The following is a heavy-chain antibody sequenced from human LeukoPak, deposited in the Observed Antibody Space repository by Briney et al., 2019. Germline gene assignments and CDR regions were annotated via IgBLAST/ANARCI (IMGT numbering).Heavy chain of an antibody. CDR2: ISRSGNYT. J-gene: IGHJ4*02. CDR3: TRVSYADGGYFDY. D-gene: IGHD3-16*01. V-gene: IGHV3-21*01. CDR1: GFTFSSYY. Sequence: GGSLRLSCAASGFTFSSYYMNWVRQAPGKGLEWVSSISRSGNYTYYADSVKGRFAISRDNAKNSLYLQMNSLRAEDTAVYYCTRVSYADGGYFDYWGQGTLVTVSS.